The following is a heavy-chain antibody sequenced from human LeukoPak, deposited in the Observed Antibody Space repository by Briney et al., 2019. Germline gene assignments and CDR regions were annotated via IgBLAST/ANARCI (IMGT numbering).Heavy chain of an antibody. CDR2: INHSGST. V-gene: IGHV4-34*01. D-gene: IGHD3-22*01. CDR1: GGSFSGYY. Sequence: PSETLSLTCAVYGGSFSGYYWSWIRQPPGKGLEWIGEINHSGSTNYNPSLKSRVTISVDTSKNQFSLKLSSVTAADTAVYCCASSTGVDYDSSGYYFDYWGQGTLVTVSS. J-gene: IGHJ4*02. CDR3: ASSTGVDYDSSGYYFDY.